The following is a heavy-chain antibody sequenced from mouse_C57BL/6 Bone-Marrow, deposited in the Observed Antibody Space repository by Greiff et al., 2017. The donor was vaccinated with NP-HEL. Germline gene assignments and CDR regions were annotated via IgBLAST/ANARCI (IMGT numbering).Heavy chain of an antibody. V-gene: IGHV5-12*01. CDR3: ARQDYDYDGFAY. D-gene: IGHD2-4*01. Sequence: EVQGVESGGGLVQPGGSLKLSCAASGFTFSDYYMYWVRQTPEKRLEWVAYISNGGGSTYYPDTVKGRFTISRDNAKNTLYLQMSRLKSEDTAMYYCARQDYDYDGFAYWGQGTLVTVSA. CDR2: ISNGGGST. CDR1: GFTFSDYY. J-gene: IGHJ3*01.